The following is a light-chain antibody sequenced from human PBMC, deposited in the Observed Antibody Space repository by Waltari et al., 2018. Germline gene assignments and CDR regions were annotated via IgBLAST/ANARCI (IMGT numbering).Light chain of an antibody. J-gene: IGKJ2*03. CDR1: QDINIY. CDR2: DAS. CDR3: QRYETYPYS. Sequence: DIQMTQSPSSLSASVGDRVTITCRASQDINIYLGWFQQKPGKAPRSLTYDASTLQSGVPSRFSGSGSGTEFTLTISSLQPEDFATYYCQRYETYPYSFGQGTTLEIK. V-gene: IGKV1-16*01.